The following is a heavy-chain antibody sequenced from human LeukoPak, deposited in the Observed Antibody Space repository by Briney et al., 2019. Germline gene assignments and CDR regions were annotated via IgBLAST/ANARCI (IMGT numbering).Heavy chain of an antibody. Sequence: GGSLRLSCAAPGFTFDDYAMHWVRQAPGKGLEWVSLISGDGNRIHYADSVKGRFTISRDNSKNSLYLQMNSLRTEDTALYYCAKAIESRAAARPYGVDVWGQGTTVTVSS. V-gene: IGHV3-43*02. CDR1: GFTFDDYA. D-gene: IGHD6-13*01. J-gene: IGHJ6*02. CDR2: ISGDGNRI. CDR3: AKAIESRAAARPYGVDV.